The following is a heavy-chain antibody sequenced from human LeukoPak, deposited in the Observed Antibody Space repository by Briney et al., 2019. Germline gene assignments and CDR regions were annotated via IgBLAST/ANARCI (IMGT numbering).Heavy chain of an antibody. D-gene: IGHD3-10*01. CDR3: ARGVSYEDS. J-gene: IGHJ4*02. V-gene: IGHV3-48*03. CDR1: GFTFNSYE. CDR2: ISVSGSLI. Sequence: PGGSLRLSCVGSGFTFNSYEMNWVRQAPGKGLEWVSYISVSGSLIYYADSVKGRFTISRDNAKNSLYLQMNSLRAEDTAIYYCARGVSYEDSWGQGTLVTVSS.